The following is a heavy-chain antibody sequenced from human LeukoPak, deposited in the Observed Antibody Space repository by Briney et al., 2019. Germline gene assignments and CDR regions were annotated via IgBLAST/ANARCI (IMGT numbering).Heavy chain of an antibody. J-gene: IGHJ6*04. V-gene: IGHV4-59*01. Sequence: SETLSLTCTVSGGSISSYYWSWIRQPPGKGLEWIGYIYYSGSTNYNPSLKSRVTISVDTSKNQFSLKLRSVTAADTAVYYCVTGGPPLPLLHHLDVWGKGTTVTVSS. CDR1: GGSISSYY. D-gene: IGHD2-15*01. CDR2: IYYSGST. CDR3: VTGGPPLPLLHHLDV.